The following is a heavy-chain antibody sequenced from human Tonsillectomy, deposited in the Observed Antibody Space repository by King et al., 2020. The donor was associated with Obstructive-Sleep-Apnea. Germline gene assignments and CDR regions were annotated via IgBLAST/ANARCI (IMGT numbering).Heavy chain of an antibody. CDR2: ISGYNVNT. V-gene: IGHV1-18*01. CDR1: GYTFTSYG. CDR3: ARDLVTAASSD. J-gene: IGHJ4*02. Sequence: QLVQSGAEVKKPGASVKVSCNASGYTFTSYGTSWVRQAPGQGLEWLGGISGYNVNTNYAHNFQGRVTRTIDTSTTTVYMELRSLRSDDTAVYYCARDLVTAASSDWGQGTLVTVSS. D-gene: IGHD6-13*01.